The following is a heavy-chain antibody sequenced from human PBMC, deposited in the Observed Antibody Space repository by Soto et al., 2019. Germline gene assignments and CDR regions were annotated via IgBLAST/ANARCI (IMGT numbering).Heavy chain of an antibody. D-gene: IGHD3-10*01. CDR2: IKQDGSEK. J-gene: IGHJ3*02. Sequence: GGSLRLSCAASGFTFSSYWMSWVRQAPGKGLEWVANIKQDGSEKYYVYSVKGRFTISRDNAKNSLYLQMNSLRAEDTAVYYCARGSRVLLWFGARDAFDIWGQGTMVTVSS. CDR1: GFTFSSYW. V-gene: IGHV3-7*01. CDR3: ARGSRVLLWFGARDAFDI.